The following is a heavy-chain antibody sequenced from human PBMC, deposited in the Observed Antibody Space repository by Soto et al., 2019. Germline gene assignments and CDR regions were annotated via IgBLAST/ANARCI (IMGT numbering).Heavy chain of an antibody. D-gene: IGHD2-21*02. J-gene: IGHJ4*02. Sequence: QVQLVESGGGVVQPGRSLRLSCAASGFTFSSYGMHWVRQAPGKGLEWVAVISYDGSNKYYADSVKGRFTISRDNSKNTLSLQMNSLRAEDTAVYYCAKDKRAVVVTAPFDYWGQGTLVTVSS. V-gene: IGHV3-30*18. CDR3: AKDKRAVVVTAPFDY. CDR2: ISYDGSNK. CDR1: GFTFSSYG.